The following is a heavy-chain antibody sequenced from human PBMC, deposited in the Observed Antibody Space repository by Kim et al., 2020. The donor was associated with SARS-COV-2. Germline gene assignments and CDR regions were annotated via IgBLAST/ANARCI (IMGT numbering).Heavy chain of an antibody. CDR2: IYTRNSES. CDR3: ARLESGYRAYDYSRYRHYPMDV. V-gene: IGHV5-51*01. CDR1: GYTFSSYQ. D-gene: IGHD5-12*01. Sequence: GESLKISCKGSGYTFSSYQIAWVRQMPGKGLEWMGIIYTRNSESRHSPSFRGLVTMSVDQSINTAYLQWSSLKASDTAIYYCARLESGYRAYDYSRYRHYPMDVWGQGTTVTVSS. J-gene: IGHJ6*02.